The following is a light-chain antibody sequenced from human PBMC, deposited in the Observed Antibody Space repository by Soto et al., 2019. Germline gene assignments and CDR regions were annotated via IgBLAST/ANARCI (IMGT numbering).Light chain of an antibody. J-gene: IGKJ2*01. Sequence: DIQMTQSPSTMSASVGDRVTITCRASQSISTWLAWYQQKPGKAPKLLIYKASTLESGVPSSFSGSGSGTEFTLTISSLQPDDSVTYYCQQYNTYPYTFGQGTKLEIK. CDR1: QSISTW. CDR3: QQYNTYPYT. CDR2: KAS. V-gene: IGKV1-5*03.